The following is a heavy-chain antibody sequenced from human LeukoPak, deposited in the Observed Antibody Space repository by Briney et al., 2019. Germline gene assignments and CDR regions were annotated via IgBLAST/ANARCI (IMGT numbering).Heavy chain of an antibody. CDR3: ASDGTLDY. Sequence: GGSLRLSCAAAGFTFSTYAMTWVRQAPGKGLEWVSGIRGDGGGTYYADSVKGRFTISRDNSKNTLYLQMNSLRAEDTAVYYCASDGTLDYSGQGTLVTVSP. D-gene: IGHD1-14*01. J-gene: IGHJ4*02. V-gene: IGHV3-23*01. CDR2: IRGDGGGT. CDR1: GFTFSTYA.